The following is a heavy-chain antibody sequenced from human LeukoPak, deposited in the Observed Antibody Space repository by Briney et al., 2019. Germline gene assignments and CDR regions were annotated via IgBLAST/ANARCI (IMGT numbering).Heavy chain of an antibody. V-gene: IGHV1-8*01. J-gene: IGHJ4*02. Sequence: EASVKVSCKASGYTFTSYHINWVRQATGQGLEWVGWMNPNNSDIGYAQKFQGRVTMTRNTSIGTAYMELSSLRSEETAIYYCVRVPPGTTIYAYWGQGTLVTVSS. D-gene: IGHD1-14*01. CDR2: MNPNNSDI. CDR1: GYTFTSYH. CDR3: VRVPPGTTIYAY.